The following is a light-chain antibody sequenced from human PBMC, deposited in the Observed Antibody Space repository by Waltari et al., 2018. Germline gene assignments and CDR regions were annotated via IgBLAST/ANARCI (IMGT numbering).Light chain of an antibody. CDR1: RSNIGNNA. CDR2: ADD. V-gene: IGLV1-36*01. Sequence: QSVLTQTPSVSEAPRQRVTISCSGSRSNIGNNAVNWYQQVPGKAPKLLVFADDLLPSGVSDRFSGSKSGISASLAISGLRSEDEGVYFCAAWDDSLKGVLFGGGTKLTVL. CDR3: AAWDDSLKGVL. J-gene: IGLJ2*01.